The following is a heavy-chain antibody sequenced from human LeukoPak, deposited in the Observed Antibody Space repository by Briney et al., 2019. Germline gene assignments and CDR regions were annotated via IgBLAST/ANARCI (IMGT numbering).Heavy chain of an antibody. CDR2: IKQDGSQE. CDR1: RFTLSTYW. CDR3: ASGVPYDSWSGPHYSDY. D-gene: IGHD3-3*01. V-gene: IGHV3-7*01. J-gene: IGHJ4*02. Sequence: GGSLRLSCAASRFTLSTYWMSWVRQAPGKGLEWVAHIKQDGSQEYYVDSVKGRFTISRDSAKNSLYLQMNSLRAEDTAVYYCASGVPYDSWSGPHYSDYWGQGTLVTASS.